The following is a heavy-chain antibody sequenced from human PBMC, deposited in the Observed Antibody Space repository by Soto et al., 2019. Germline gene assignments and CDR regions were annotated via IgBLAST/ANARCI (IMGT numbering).Heavy chain of an antibody. CDR1: GFTLTNNC. CDR3: TRGIIGHASDS. V-gene: IGHV3-30*03. J-gene: IGHJ4*02. CDR2: ISSDGSSQ. Sequence: PGGSLRLSCVVSGFTLTNNCTPWVRQAPGQGLEWVAVISSDGSSQYYGDSVRGRFTISRDNSKNTLYLQMNSLRDEDTAVYYCTRGIIGHASDSWGQGTVVTVSS. D-gene: IGHD3-10*01.